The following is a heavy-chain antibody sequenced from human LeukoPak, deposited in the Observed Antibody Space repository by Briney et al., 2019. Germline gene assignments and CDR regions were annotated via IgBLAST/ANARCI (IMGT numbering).Heavy chain of an antibody. V-gene: IGHV7-4-1*02. J-gene: IGHJ6*02. Sequence: ASVKVSCKASGYTFTSYAMNWVRQAPGQGLVWMGWINTNTGNPTYAQGFTGRFVFSLDTSVSTAYLQISSLKAEDTAVYYCAREEYCSGGSCYSGYYGMDVWGQGTTVTVSS. CDR2: INTNTGNP. CDR3: AREEYCSGGSCYSGYYGMDV. D-gene: IGHD2-15*01. CDR1: GYTFTSYA.